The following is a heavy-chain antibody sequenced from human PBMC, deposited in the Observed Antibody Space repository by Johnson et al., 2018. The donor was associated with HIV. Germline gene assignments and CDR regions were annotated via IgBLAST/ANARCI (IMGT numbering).Heavy chain of an antibody. CDR3: AIGRGDFPRHAFDI. Sequence: QVQLVESGGGVVQPGRSLRLSCAASGFTFSNYAMHWARQAPGKGLEWVAVIWYDGSNNYYTDSVKVRFTISKDNSRNTLFLHMNSLRASDTAVYYCAIGRGDFPRHAFDIWGQGTMVTVSS. J-gene: IGHJ3*02. V-gene: IGHV3-33*01. D-gene: IGHD3-3*01. CDR1: GFTFSNYA. CDR2: IWYDGSNN.